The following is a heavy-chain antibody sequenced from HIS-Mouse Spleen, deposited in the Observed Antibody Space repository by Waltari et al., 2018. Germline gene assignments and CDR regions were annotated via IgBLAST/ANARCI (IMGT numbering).Heavy chain of an antibody. Sequence: QLQLQESGPGLVKPSETLSLTCTVSGGSISSSRYYWGWIRQPPGKGLEWIGSIYYSGSTYYNPSLKSRVTISVDTSKNQFSLKLSSVTAADTAVYYCARSRTGGWYFDLWGRGTLVTVSS. CDR2: IYYSGST. CDR1: GGSISSSRYY. D-gene: IGHD7-27*01. CDR3: ARSRTGGWYFDL. V-gene: IGHV4-39*07. J-gene: IGHJ2*01.